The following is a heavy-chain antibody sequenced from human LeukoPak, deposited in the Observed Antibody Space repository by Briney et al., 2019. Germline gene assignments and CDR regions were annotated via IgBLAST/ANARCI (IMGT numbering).Heavy chain of an antibody. J-gene: IGHJ5*02. Sequence: PSETLSLTCIVSGGSISSRPYYWGCIRQSPGKGLEWIGSVSYSGSNYYNPSVRSRATISVDTSKNQFSLNLTSLTAADISVYYCVRLPTGFPNWFDPWGQGTLVTVSS. D-gene: IGHD3-10*01. V-gene: IGHV4-39*01. CDR3: VRLPTGFPNWFDP. CDR2: VSYSGSN. CDR1: GGSISSRPYY.